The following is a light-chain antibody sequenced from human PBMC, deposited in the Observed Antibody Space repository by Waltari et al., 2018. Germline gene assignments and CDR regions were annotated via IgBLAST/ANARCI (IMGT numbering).Light chain of an antibody. J-gene: IGKJ5*01. CDR1: QSVSSSY. CDR3: QQYGSSAIT. V-gene: IGKV3-20*01. CDR2: GVS. Sequence: EIVLTQSPGTLSLSPGERATLSCRASQSVSSSYLAWYQQKPGQAPRLLIYGVSRRATGIPDRCSGSGSGTDFTRTISRLEPEDFAVEYCQQYGSSAITYGQGTRLEIK.